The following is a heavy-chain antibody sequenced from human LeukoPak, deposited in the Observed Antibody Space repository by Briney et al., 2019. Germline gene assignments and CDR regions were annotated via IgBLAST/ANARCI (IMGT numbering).Heavy chain of an antibody. D-gene: IGHD2-15*01. V-gene: IGHV3-13*01. CDR2: IGTAGDT. Sequence: GGSLRLSCAASGFTFSSYDMHWVRQATGKGLEWVSAIGTAGDTYYPGSVKGRFTISRENAKNSLYLQMNSLRARDTAVYYCAREYCSGGSCYSGAFDIWGQGTMVTVSS. CDR1: GFTFSSYD. J-gene: IGHJ3*02. CDR3: AREYCSGGSCYSGAFDI.